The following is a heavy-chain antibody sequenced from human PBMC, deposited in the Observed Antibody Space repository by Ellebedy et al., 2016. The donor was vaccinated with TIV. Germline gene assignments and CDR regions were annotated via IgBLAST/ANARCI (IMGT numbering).Heavy chain of an antibody. Sequence: MPSETLSLTCAVSGGSISSSNWWSWVRQPPGKGLEWIGEIYHSGSTNYNPSLKSRVTISVDKSKNQFSLKLSSVTAADTAVYYCARATSSSWYGYFQHWGQGTLVTVSS. V-gene: IGHV4-4*02. CDR1: GGSISSSNW. D-gene: IGHD6-13*01. CDR3: ARATSSSWYGYFQH. J-gene: IGHJ1*01. CDR2: IYHSGST.